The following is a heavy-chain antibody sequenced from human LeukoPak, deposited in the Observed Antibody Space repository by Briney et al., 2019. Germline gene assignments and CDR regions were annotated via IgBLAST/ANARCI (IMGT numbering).Heavy chain of an antibody. CDR3: ARHTPYDYVWGSYREKYYFDY. D-gene: IGHD3-16*02. J-gene: IGHJ4*02. V-gene: IGHV4-39*01. CDR1: GGSLSSSSYY. Sequence: PSETLSLTCTVSGGSLSSSSYYWGWIRQPPGKGLEWIGRIYYSGSTYYNPSLKSRVTISVDTSKNQFSLKLSSVTAADTAVYYCARHTPYDYVWGSYREKYYFDYWGQGTLVTVSS. CDR2: IYYSGST.